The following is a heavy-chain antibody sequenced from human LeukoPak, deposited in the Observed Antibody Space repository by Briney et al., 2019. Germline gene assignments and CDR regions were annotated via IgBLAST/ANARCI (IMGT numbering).Heavy chain of an antibody. CDR1: GYSFTSYW. D-gene: IGHD5-18*01. CDR3: ARNKRYSYGYNHAFDI. Sequence: GESLKISCKGSGYSFTSYWIGWVRQMPGEGLEWMGIIYPGDSDTRYSPSFQGQVTISADKSISTAYLQWSSLKASDTAMYYCARNKRYSYGYNHAFDIWGQGTMVTVSS. V-gene: IGHV5-51*01. J-gene: IGHJ3*02. CDR2: IYPGDSDT.